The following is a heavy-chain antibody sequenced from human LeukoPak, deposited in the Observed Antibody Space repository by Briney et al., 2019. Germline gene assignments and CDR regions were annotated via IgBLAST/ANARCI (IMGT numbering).Heavy chain of an antibody. Sequence: GGSLRLSCAASGFTLSSYAIHWVRQAPGKGLEWVALISYDGSNEFYADSVKGRCTISRDNSKNTLYLQMSSLRAEYTAVYYCARGHTAAMVFCDCWGQGTLVTVSS. CDR1: GFTLSSYA. D-gene: IGHD5-18*01. J-gene: IGHJ4*02. CDR3: ARGHTAAMVFCDC. V-gene: IGHV3-30*04. CDR2: ISYDGSNE.